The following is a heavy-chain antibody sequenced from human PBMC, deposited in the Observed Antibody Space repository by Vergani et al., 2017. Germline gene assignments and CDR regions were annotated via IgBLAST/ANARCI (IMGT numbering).Heavy chain of an antibody. CDR2: IYHSGNT. Sequence: QVQLQESGPGLVKPSETLSLTCAVSGYSISSGYYWGWIRQPPGKGLEWIGSIYHSGNTYYNPSLKSRVTISVDTSKNHFTLKVSSVTAADTAVYYCASQDDHNGNPGAFDIWGQGTKVTVSS. V-gene: IGHV4-38-2*01. CDR3: ASQDDHNGNPGAFDI. CDR1: GYSISSGYY. J-gene: IGHJ3*02. D-gene: IGHD4-23*01.